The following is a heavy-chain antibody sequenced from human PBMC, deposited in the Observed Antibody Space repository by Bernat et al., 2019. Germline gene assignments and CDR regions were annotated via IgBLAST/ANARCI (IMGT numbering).Heavy chain of an antibody. D-gene: IGHD6-13*01. J-gene: IGHJ4*02. CDR3: ARDGGAAAGTTDY. Sequence: QVQLVESGGGVVQPGRSLRLSCAASGFTFSSYGMHWVRQAPGKGLELVAVIWYDGSNKYYADSVKGRFTISRDNSKNTLYLEMNSLRAEDTAVYYCARDGGAAAGTTDYWGQGTLVTVSS. CDR2: IWYDGSNK. CDR1: GFTFSSYG. V-gene: IGHV3-33*01.